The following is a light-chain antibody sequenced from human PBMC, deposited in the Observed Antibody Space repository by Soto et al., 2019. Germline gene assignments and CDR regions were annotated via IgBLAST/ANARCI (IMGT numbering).Light chain of an antibody. CDR1: QSISTW. CDR3: QQYNIYSRT. V-gene: IGKV1-5*03. J-gene: IGKJ2*02. CDR2: QAS. Sequence: DIQMTQSPSTLSASVGDRVTITCRASQSISTWLAWYQHKPGKAPKLLIYQASSLEGGVPSRFSGSGSGTEFTRTISSLQPDDFATYYCQQYNIYSRTFGQGTKVETK.